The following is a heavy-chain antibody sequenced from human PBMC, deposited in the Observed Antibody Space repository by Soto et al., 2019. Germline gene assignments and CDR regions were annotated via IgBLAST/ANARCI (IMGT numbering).Heavy chain of an antibody. J-gene: IGHJ6*02. CDR1: GYTFTSYY. Sequence: ASVKVSCKASGYTFTSYYMHWVRQAPGQGLEWMGIINPSGGSTSYAQKFQGRVTMTRDTSTSTVYMELSSLRSEDTAVYYCARDGIVVVITPSYYGMDVWGQGTTVTVSS. V-gene: IGHV1-46*01. D-gene: IGHD3-22*01. CDR3: ARDGIVVVITPSYYGMDV. CDR2: INPSGGST.